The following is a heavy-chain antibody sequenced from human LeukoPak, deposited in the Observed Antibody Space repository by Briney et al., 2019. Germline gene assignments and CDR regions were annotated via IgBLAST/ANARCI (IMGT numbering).Heavy chain of an antibody. V-gene: IGHV3-74*01. J-gene: IGHJ4*02. CDR2: INSDGSST. D-gene: IGHD4-17*01. CDR3: AAQTTVVPLGDY. Sequence: GRSLRLSCAASGFTFSSYAMHWVRQAPGKGLVWVSRINSDGSSTSYADSVKGRFTISRDNAKNTLYLQMNSLRAEDTAVYYCAAQTTVVPLGDYWGQGTLVTVSS. CDR1: GFTFSSYA.